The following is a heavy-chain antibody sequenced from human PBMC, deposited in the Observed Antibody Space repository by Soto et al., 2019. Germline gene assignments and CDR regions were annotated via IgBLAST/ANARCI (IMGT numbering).Heavy chain of an antibody. D-gene: IGHD3-22*01. CDR2: IRSKTSSETR. J-gene: IGHJ3*02. CDR3: TTDGFTGIVGI. CDR1: GFPFTKAW. V-gene: IGHV3-15*01. Sequence: GPLLLTCSAPGFPFTKAWMTWVRQAPGKGLEWVGRIRSKTSSETREYAAPVKGRFTISRDDSKNMLYLEMNSLKIEDTGVYYCTTDGFTGIVGIWGQGTMVTV.